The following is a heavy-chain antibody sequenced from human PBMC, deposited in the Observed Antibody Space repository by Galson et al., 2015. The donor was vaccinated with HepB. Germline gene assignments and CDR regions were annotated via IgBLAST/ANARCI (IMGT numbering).Heavy chain of an antibody. Sequence: SVKVSCKASGYTFTSYAMHWVRQAPGQRLEWMGWINAGNGNTKYSQKFQGRVTITTDTSASTVYMELSSLRSEDTAVYYCARDRIRIAARSAFDIWGQGTMVTVSS. J-gene: IGHJ3*02. D-gene: IGHD6-6*01. CDR3: ARDRIRIAARSAFDI. V-gene: IGHV1-3*01. CDR1: GYTFTSYA. CDR2: INAGNGNT.